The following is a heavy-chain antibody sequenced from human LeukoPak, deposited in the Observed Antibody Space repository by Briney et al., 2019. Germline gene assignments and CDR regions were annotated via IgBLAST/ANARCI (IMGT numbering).Heavy chain of an antibody. CDR1: GGSFSGYY. Sequence: PSETLSLTCAVYGGSFSGYYWSWIRQPPGKGLEWIGEINHSGSTNYNPSLKSRVTISVDTSKNQFSLKLSSLTAADTAVYYCAGYYYDSSGYYTFEYWGQGYLGTVSS. CDR3: AGYYYDSSGYYTFEY. D-gene: IGHD3-22*01. CDR2: INHSGST. J-gene: IGHJ4*02. V-gene: IGHV4-34*01.